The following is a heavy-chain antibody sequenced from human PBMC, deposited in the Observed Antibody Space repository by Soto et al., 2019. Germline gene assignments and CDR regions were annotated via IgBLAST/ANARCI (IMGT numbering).Heavy chain of an antibody. J-gene: IGHJ4*02. CDR1: GFTFSSYA. CDR2: ISGSGGST. CDR3: ARDIFYGDYVSGDFDY. Sequence: GGSLRLSCAASGFTFSSYAMSWVRQAPGKGLEWVSAISGSGGSTYYADSVKGRFTISRDNAKNTLYLQMNSLRAEDTAVYYCARDIFYGDYVSGDFDYWGQGTLVTVFS. D-gene: IGHD4-17*01. V-gene: IGHV3-23*01.